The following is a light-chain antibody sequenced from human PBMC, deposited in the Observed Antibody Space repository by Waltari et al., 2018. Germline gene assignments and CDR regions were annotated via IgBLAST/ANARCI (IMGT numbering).Light chain of an antibody. CDR2: GDD. Sequence: NFMLAQPHSVSESPGKTVTVSCTRSSGSIASNYVQWHQQRPGSAPTTVIYGDDQRPSWFPHRFSGSIDSSSNSASLSICGLKTEDEADYYCQSYDSNNPWVFGGGTKLTVL. J-gene: IGLJ3*02. CDR1: SGSIASNY. V-gene: IGLV6-57*03. CDR3: QSYDSNNPWV.